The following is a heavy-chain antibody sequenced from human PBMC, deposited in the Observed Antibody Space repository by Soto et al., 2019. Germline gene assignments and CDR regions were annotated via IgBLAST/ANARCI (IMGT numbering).Heavy chain of an antibody. Sequence: ASVKVSCKASGYTFTSYDINWVRQATGQGLEWMGWMNPNSGNTGYAQKFQGRVTMTRNTSISTAYMELSSLRSEDTAVYYCATLVRPYNWFDPRGQGTLVTVSS. CDR1: GYTFTSYD. CDR3: ATLVRPYNWFDP. D-gene: IGHD6-6*01. J-gene: IGHJ5*02. V-gene: IGHV1-8*01. CDR2: MNPNSGNT.